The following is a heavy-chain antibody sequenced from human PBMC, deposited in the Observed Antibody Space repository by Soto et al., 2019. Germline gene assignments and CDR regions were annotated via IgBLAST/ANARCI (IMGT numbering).Heavy chain of an antibody. CDR3: ATDSNYDVSNSF. V-gene: IGHV1-69*13. D-gene: IGHD3-3*01. Sequence: ASVKVSCKASGGTLNNYSINWVRQAPGQGLECMGGILPVSAPPDYAQKFQGRVSITADHSTSTVYMELSRLKSDDTAVYFCATDSNYDVSNSFWGQGTLVTVSS. CDR1: GGTLNNYS. J-gene: IGHJ4*02. CDR2: ILPVSAPP.